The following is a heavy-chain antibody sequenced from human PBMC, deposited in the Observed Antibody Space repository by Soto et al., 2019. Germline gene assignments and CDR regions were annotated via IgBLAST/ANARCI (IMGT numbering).Heavy chain of an antibody. CDR3: VKGGITMVRGVLFAY. CDR2: ISWNSGSI. CDR1: GFTFDDYA. Sequence: GGSLRLSCAASGFTFDDYAMHWVRQAPGKGLEWVSGISWNSGSIGYADSVEGRFTISRDNAKNSLYLQMNSLRTADTAIYYCVKGGITMVRGVLFAYWGQGTPVTVSS. V-gene: IGHV3-9*01. D-gene: IGHD3-10*01. J-gene: IGHJ4*02.